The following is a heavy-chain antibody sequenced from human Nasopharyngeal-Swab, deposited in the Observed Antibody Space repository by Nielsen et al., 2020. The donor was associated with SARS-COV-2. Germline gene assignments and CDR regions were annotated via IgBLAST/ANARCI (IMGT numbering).Heavy chain of an antibody. J-gene: IGHJ4*02. CDR1: GFTFSTNY. CDR3: ARGTAVAGGYYLDY. CDR2: IYSGGST. Sequence: GGSLRLSCAASGFTFSTNYMNWVRQAPGKGLEWVSVIYSGGSTYYMDSMKARFTISRDNSKNTLSLQMNSLRAEDTAIYYCARGTAVAGGYYLDYWGQGTLVTVSS. V-gene: IGHV3-66*01. D-gene: IGHD4-23*01.